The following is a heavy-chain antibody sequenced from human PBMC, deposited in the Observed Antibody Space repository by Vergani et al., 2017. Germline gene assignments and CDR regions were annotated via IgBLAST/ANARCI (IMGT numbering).Heavy chain of an antibody. J-gene: IGHJ3*02. CDR3: ARRGENGDAFDI. CDR2: IYPGDSDT. Sequence: EVQLVQSGAEVKKPGESLKISCKGSGYSFTSYWIGWVRQMPGKGLEWMGIIYPGDSDTRYSPSFQGQVTISADKSISTAFMQWRLKAADTAMYYCARRGENGDAFDIWGQGTMVTVSS. CDR1: GYSFTSYW. V-gene: IGHV5-51*01. D-gene: IGHD2-21*01.